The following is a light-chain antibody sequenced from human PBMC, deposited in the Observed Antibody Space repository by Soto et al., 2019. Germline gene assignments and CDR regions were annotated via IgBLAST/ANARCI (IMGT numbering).Light chain of an antibody. Sequence: EIVLTQSPGTLSLSPGEGATLSCRASENVYINSLAWYQHKPGQPPRLLIYGAATSASAVPDRFSGSGSGAGFTLTITGLEPEDFAVYSCQQYGTSPLTFGPGNRVD. CDR1: ENVYINS. CDR2: GAA. V-gene: IGKV3-20*01. J-gene: IGKJ3*01. CDR3: QQYGTSPLT.